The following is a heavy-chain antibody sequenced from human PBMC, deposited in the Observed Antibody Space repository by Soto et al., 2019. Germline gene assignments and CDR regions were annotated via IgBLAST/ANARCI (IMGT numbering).Heavy chain of an antibody. Sequence: QVQLVQSGAEVQKPGASVKVSCKASGYTFTSYYMHWVRLAPGQGLERMGIINPDGGGTSYAQQFQGRVIMTRDTSTSTVYMEMSSLRSEDTAVYYCAVGGNYLSMDVWGQGTTVTVSS. V-gene: IGHV1-46*01. CDR3: AVGGNYLSMDV. J-gene: IGHJ6*02. CDR1: GYTFTSYY. CDR2: INPDGGGT. D-gene: IGHD4-4*01.